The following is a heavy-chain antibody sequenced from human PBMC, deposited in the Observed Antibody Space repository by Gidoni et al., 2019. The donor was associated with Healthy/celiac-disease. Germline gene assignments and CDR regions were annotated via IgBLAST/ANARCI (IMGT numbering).Heavy chain of an antibody. V-gene: IGHV4-34*01. D-gene: IGHD5-18*01. CDR2: INHSGST. Sequence: QVQLQQWGAGLLKPSETLSLTCAVYGGSFSGYYWSWIRQPPGKGLEWIGEINHSGSTNYNPSLKSRVTISVDTSKNQFSLKLSSVTAADTAVYYCARGLRDTAMAPTVVSPRFDPWGQGTLVTVSS. CDR3: ARGLRDTAMAPTVVSPRFDP. J-gene: IGHJ5*02. CDR1: GGSFSGYY.